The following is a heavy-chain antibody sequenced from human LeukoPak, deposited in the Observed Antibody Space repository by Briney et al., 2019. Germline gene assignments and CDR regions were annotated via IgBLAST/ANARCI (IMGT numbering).Heavy chain of an antibody. V-gene: IGHV4-59*01. Sequence: PSETLSLTCTVSGGSISSYYWSWIRQPPGKGLEWIGYIYYSGSTNYNPSLKSRVTISVDTSKNQFSLKLSSVTAADTAVYYCAREGYSSSSFDYWGQGTLVTASS. D-gene: IGHD6-6*01. J-gene: IGHJ4*02. CDR3: AREGYSSSSFDY. CDR2: IYYSGST. CDR1: GGSISSYY.